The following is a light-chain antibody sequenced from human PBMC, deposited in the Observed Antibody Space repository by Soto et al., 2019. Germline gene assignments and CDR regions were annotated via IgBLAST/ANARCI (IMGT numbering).Light chain of an antibody. V-gene: IGKV3-20*01. Sequence: EIVLTQSPGTLSLSPGDRATLSCSASQTVSSNFLAWYQQRPAQAPRLLIHGASTRATGITDRFSGSVSGTDFTLIISGLEPEDCAVYYCQQYGNSPATFGQGTKVDIK. CDR2: GAS. CDR3: QQYGNSPAT. CDR1: QTVSSNF. J-gene: IGKJ1*01.